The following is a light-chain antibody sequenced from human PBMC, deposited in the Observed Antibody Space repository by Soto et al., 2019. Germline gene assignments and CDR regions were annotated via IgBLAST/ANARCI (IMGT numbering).Light chain of an antibody. J-gene: IGKJ2*01. CDR3: QQYNNRPYT. V-gene: IGKV3-15*01. Sequence: EITMTQSPAILSVSPGERATLSCRASQSVLKNLAWFQQKPGQAPRLLILGASSRATGIPAGFSGSGSGTDFTLTISSVESEDFAVYYCQQYNNRPYTFGQGTKLAI. CDR1: QSVLKN. CDR2: GAS.